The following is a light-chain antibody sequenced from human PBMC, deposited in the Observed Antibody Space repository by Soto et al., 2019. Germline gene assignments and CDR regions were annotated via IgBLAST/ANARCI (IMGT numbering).Light chain of an antibody. CDR1: QGISSA. CDR2: DVS. V-gene: IGKV1-13*02. CDR3: QQFNTYPALT. Sequence: AIQLTQSPSSLSASVGDRVTITCRASQGISSALAWYQQKPGKSPNLLIYDVSSLESGVPSRFSGSGSVTDFTLTNSSLQPEDFATYDCQQFNTYPALTFGGGTKVEIK. J-gene: IGKJ4*01.